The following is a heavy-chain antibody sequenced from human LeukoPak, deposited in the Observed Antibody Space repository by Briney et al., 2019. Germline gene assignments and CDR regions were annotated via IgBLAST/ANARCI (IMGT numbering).Heavy chain of an antibody. CDR3: ARGHYYGSGSYYPHNWFDP. CDR1: GYTFTGYY. Sequence: VASVKVSCKASGYTFTGYYMHWVRQAPGQGLEWMGWINPNSGGTNYAQKFQGWVTMTRDTSISTAYMELSRLRPDDTAVYYCARGHYYGSGSYYPHNWFDPWGQGTLVTVSS. V-gene: IGHV1-2*04. D-gene: IGHD3-10*01. CDR2: INPNSGGT. J-gene: IGHJ5*02.